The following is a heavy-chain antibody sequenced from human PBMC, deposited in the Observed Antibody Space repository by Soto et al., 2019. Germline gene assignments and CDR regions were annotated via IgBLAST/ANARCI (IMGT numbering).Heavy chain of an antibody. Sequence: PSETISQNRVISNYSTSSGYYWPWTRQTQGKGLEWIGSIYNSGSTYYNPSLKSRVTISVDTSKNHFSLKLSSVTAADTAVYYCAGREFAIFFNDYDDS. V-gene: IGHV4-38-2*01. D-gene: IGHD4-17*01. J-gene: IGHJ5*01. CDR3: AGREFAIFFNDYDDS. CDR1: NYSTSSGYY. CDR2: IYNSGST.